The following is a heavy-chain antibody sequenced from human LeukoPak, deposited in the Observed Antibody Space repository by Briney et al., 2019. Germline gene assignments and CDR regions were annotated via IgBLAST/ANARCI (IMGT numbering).Heavy chain of an antibody. CDR2: VRSSGTT. CDR3: ARQIPNGPLDS. J-gene: IGHJ5*01. CDR1: AGSTSSGGYY. Sequence: SQTLSLTCSVSAGSTSSGGYYWNWIRQYPGKGLEWIGYVRSSGTTYYNPSLKGRVAMSVDTSKNQFSLKLNSVTAADTAIYYCARQIPNGPLDSWGQGTLVSVSS. V-gene: IGHV4-31*03.